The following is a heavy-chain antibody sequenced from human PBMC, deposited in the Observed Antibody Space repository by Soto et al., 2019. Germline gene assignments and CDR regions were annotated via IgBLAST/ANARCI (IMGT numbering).Heavy chain of an antibody. V-gene: IGHV4-30-2*01. CDR3: ARGGADWSLRNFDV. D-gene: IGHD1-1*01. J-gene: IGHJ2*01. CDR1: GASIASGGCC. CDR2: VYQNGNA. Sequence: QLQLQESGSGLVKPSQNLSLTCTGSGASIASGGCCWSWIRQPPGQALKSIGYVYQNGNAYLNPCLKTRVTMSVEKSKTTVSLNLGSVTAADTAVYFCARGGADWSLRNFDVWGRGTLVSVSS.